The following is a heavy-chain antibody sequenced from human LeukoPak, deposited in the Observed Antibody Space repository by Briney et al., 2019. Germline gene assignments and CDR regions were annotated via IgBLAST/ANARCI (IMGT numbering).Heavy chain of an antibody. CDR2: ISGGGETT. CDR3: ARDYADYGGYFFFDY. V-gene: IGHV3-23*01. Sequence: GGSLRLSCAASGFTFNNYAMNWVRQAPGKGLEWVSYISGGGETTYYADSAKGRFTISRDNSQNTLYLQMNSLRAEDTAVYYCARDYADYGGYFFFDYWGQGTLVTVSS. CDR1: GFTFNNYA. D-gene: IGHD4-17*01. J-gene: IGHJ4*02.